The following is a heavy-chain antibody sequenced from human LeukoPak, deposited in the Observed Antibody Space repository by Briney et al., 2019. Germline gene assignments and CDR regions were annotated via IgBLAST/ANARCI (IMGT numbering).Heavy chain of an antibody. CDR3: AKDPGGYGDYVSWFDP. V-gene: IGHV3-23*01. CDR1: GFTFSSYA. CDR2: ISGSGGST. J-gene: IGHJ5*02. Sequence: GGSLRLSCAASGFTFSSYAMSWVRQAPGKGLEWVSAISGSGGSTYYADSVKGRFTISRDNSKNTLYLQMNSLRAEDTAVYYCAKDPGGYGDYVSWFDPWGQGTLVTVSS. D-gene: IGHD4-17*01.